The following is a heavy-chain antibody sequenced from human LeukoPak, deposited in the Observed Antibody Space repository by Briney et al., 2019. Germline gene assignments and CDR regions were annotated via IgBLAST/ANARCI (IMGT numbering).Heavy chain of an antibody. CDR3: AGVGYSYGSNYFDY. Sequence: PSETLSLTCTVSGGSISSSSYYWGWIRQPRGKGLEWIVSIYYSGSTYYNPSLKSRVTISVDTSKNQFSLKLSSVTAADTAVYYCAGVGYSYGSNYFDYWGQGTLVTVSS. V-gene: IGHV4-39*01. D-gene: IGHD5-18*01. CDR2: IYYSGST. J-gene: IGHJ4*02. CDR1: GGSISSSSYY.